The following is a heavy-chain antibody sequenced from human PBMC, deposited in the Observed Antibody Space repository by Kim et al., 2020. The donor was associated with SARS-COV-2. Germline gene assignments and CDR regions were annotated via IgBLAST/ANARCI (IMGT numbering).Heavy chain of an antibody. D-gene: IGHD5-18*01. CDR2: IYYSGST. CDR1: GGSVSSGSYY. Sequence: SETLSLTCTVSGGSVSSGSYYWSWIRQPPGKGLEWIGYIYYSGSTNYNPSLKSRVTISVDTSKNQFSLKLSSVTAADTAVYYCASRGGYSYGYPLEYWGQGTLVTVSS. CDR3: ASRGGYSYGYPLEY. J-gene: IGHJ4*02. V-gene: IGHV4-61*01.